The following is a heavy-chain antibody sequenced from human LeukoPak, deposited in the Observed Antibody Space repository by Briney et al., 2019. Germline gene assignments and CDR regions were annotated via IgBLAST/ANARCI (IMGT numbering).Heavy chain of an antibody. CDR3: ARVHDSSSLYYYYYYMDV. V-gene: IGHV1-69*01. J-gene: IGHJ6*03. Sequence: ASVKVSCKASGGTFSSYAISWVRQAPGQGLEWMGGIIPIFGTANYAQKFQGRVTITADESTSTAYMELSSLRSEDTAVYYCARVHDSSSLYYYYYYMDVWGKGTTVTVSS. CDR1: GGTFSSYA. CDR2: IIPIFGTA. D-gene: IGHD6-6*01.